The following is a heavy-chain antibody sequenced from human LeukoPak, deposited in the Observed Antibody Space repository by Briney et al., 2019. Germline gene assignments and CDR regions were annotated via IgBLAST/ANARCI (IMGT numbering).Heavy chain of an antibody. V-gene: IGHV3-30*02. J-gene: IGHJ4*02. Sequence: GGSLRLSCAASGFTLSSFGMHWVGRAPGKGLRWGAFLGLVGSNKYYADSVKGRFTISRDNSKNTLYLQMNSLRAEDTAVYYCAKGGVGYYDFWSGYPSYFDYWGQGTLVTVSS. D-gene: IGHD3-3*01. CDR3: AKGGVGYYDFWSGYPSYFDY. CDR1: GFTLSSFG. CDR2: LGLVGSNK.